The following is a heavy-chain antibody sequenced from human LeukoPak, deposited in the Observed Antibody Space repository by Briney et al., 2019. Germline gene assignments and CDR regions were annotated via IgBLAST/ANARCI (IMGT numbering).Heavy chain of an antibody. J-gene: IGHJ4*02. CDR2: IWSDGSYK. CDR1: GFTFSSYG. V-gene: IGHV3-33*01. D-gene: IGHD5-24*01. Sequence: GGSLRLSCAASGFTFSSYGFHWVRQAPGKGREWVAVIWSDGSYKYYADSVKGRFTISRDDSKNTLYLQMNSLRAEDTAVYYCARDFSLQLFDYWGQGTLVTVFS. CDR3: ARDFSLQLFDY.